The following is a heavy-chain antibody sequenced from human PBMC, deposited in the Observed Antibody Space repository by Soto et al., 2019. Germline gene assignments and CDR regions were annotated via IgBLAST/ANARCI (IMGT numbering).Heavy chain of an antibody. CDR2: IYYSGST. CDR3: ATTPISSRAPFDY. CDR1: GGSISSYY. J-gene: IGHJ4*02. Sequence: SETLSLTCTVSGGSISSYYWSWIRQPPGKGLEWIGYIYYSGSTNYNPSLKSRVTISVDTSKNQFSLKLSSVTAADTAVYYCATTPISSRAPFDYWGQGTLVTVS. D-gene: IGHD3-3*02. V-gene: IGHV4-59*01.